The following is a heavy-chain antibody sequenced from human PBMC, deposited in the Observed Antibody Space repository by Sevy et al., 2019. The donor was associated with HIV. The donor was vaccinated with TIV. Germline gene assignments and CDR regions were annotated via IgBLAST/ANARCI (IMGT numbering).Heavy chain of an antibody. CDR1: GGSISSGDYY. CDR3: ARTGPPYGDYAQGAFAI. Sequence: PSETLSLTCTVSGGSISSGDYYWSWIRQHPGKGLECLGYTYFRGSTYYNPSLKSRVTMSVDTSKYQFSLKLSSVTAADTAVYYCARTGPPYGDYAQGAFAIWGQGTMVTVSS. CDR2: TYFRGST. V-gene: IGHV4-31*03. D-gene: IGHD4-17*01. J-gene: IGHJ3*02.